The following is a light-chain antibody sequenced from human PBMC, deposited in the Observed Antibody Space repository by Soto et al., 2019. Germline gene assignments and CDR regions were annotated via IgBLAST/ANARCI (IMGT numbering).Light chain of an antibody. V-gene: IGKV3D-20*02. Sequence: EIVMPQSPATLSVSPGERATLSCRTSQSVGSSFLAWYQQKPGQSPRLLIYGASNRATGIPDRFSGSGSGTDFTLTISSLEPEDFAVYYCQQRSNWPITFGQGTRLEIK. CDR3: QQRSNWPIT. J-gene: IGKJ5*01. CDR2: GAS. CDR1: QSVGSSF.